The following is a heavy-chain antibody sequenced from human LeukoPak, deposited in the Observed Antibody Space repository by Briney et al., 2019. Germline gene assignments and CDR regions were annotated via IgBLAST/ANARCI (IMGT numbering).Heavy chain of an antibody. CDR2: IYPGDSDT. D-gene: IGHD5-12*01. J-gene: IGHJ4*02. CDR1: GSIFTSYW. V-gene: IGHV5-51*01. Sequence: GASLQISCQGAGSIFTSYWIGWGRQLPGKGLEWMGIIYPGDSDTRYSPSFQGQVTISADKSIRTSSREWSSLKPSDTAMYYCARRGGKRGYSGYDSGSAYWGQGPLVTVSS. CDR3: ARRGGKRGYSGYDSGSAY.